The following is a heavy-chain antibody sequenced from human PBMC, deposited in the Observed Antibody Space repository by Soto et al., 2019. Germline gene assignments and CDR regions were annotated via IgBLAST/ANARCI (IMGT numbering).Heavy chain of an antibody. V-gene: IGHV3-72*01. CDR2: TRNKANSYTT. J-gene: IGHJ3*02. Sequence: EVQLVESGGGLVQPGGSLRLSCAASGFTFSDHYMDWVRQAPGKGLEWVGRTRNKANSYTTEYAASVKGRFTISRDDSKNSLYLQMNSLRAEDTAVYYCATGRNIIYCGGDCYSDAFDIWGQGTMVTVSS. D-gene: IGHD2-21*02. CDR1: GFTFSDHY. CDR3: ATGRNIIYCGGDCYSDAFDI.